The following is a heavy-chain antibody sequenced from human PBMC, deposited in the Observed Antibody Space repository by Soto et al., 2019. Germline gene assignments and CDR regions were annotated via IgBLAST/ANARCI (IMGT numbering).Heavy chain of an antibody. CDR3: ARAAPGIAVAGYFDY. CDR1: GGTFSSYA. J-gene: IGHJ4*02. Sequence: QVQLVQSGAEVKKPGSSVKVSCKASGGTFSSYAISWVRQAPGQGLEWMGGIIPIFGTANYAQKFQGRVTITADESTSTDYMELSSLRSEDKAVYYCARAAPGIAVAGYFDYWGQGTLVTVSS. D-gene: IGHD6-19*01. CDR2: IIPIFGTA. V-gene: IGHV1-69*01.